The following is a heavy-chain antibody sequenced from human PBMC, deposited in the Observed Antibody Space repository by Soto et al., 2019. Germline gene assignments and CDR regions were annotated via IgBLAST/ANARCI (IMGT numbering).Heavy chain of an antibody. V-gene: IGHV1-3*01. Sequence: QVQLVQSGAEVKKPGASVKVSCKASGYIFKNYALHSVRQAPGQRLEWMGWIDPGNGYTKYAQKLQGRVTITRDTSASTAYMELSSLRSEDTAVYYCARVPGFSAYWGQGTKVTVSS. CDR2: IDPGNGYT. CDR3: ARVPGFSAY. J-gene: IGHJ4*02. CDR1: GYIFKNYA.